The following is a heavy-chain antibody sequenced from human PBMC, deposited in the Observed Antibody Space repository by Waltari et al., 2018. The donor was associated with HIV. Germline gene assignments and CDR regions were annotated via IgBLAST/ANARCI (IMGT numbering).Heavy chain of an antibody. CDR1: GFTVRDTY. CDR3: ARGSFSSGGGAFDI. D-gene: IGHD2-15*01. CDR2: IYADDAT. V-gene: IGHV3-53*01. Sequence: EVGLVESGGGLIQPGGSLRLSCIVSGFTVRDTYMTWVRQAPGKGLEWVSVIYADDATFYAYSVKGRFIISRDYSKNTLYLQMSSLRADDSAVYFCARGSFSSGGGAFDIWGLGAKVSVSS. J-gene: IGHJ3*02.